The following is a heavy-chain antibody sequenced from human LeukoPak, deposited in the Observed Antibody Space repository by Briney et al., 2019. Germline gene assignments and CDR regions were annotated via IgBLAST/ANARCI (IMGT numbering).Heavy chain of an antibody. Sequence: PGGSLRLSCAASGFTFSSYWMHWVRQAPGEGLVRVSRIKTDGTTTNYADSVKGRFTVSRDNAKNTLYLQMSSLRAEDTAVYYCARGPYTSGVYRLDYWGQGTLVTVSS. D-gene: IGHD6-19*01. V-gene: IGHV3-74*01. CDR2: IKTDGTTT. CDR3: ARGPYTSGVYRLDY. J-gene: IGHJ4*02. CDR1: GFTFSSYW.